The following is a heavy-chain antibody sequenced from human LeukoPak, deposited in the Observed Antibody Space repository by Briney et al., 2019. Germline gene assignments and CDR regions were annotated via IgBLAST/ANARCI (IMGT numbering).Heavy chain of an antibody. Sequence: ASVKVSCKASGGTFSSYAISWVRQAPGQGLEWMGGIIPIFGAANYAQKFQGRVTITADESTSTAYMELSSLRSEDTAVYYCARDSSSWYGKNWFDPWGQETLVTVSS. D-gene: IGHD6-13*01. J-gene: IGHJ5*02. CDR1: GGTFSSYA. CDR3: ARDSSSWYGKNWFDP. V-gene: IGHV1-69*13. CDR2: IIPIFGAA.